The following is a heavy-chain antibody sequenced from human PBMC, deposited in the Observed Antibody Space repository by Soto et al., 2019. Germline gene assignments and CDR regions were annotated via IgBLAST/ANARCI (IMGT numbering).Heavy chain of an antibody. Sequence: QVQLVQSGAEEKKPGASVKVSCKASGYTFTSYAMHWVRQAPGQRLEWMGWINAGNGNTKYSQKFQGRVTITRDTSASTAYMELSSLRSEDTAVYYCARVRGSYSLNWYFDLWGRGTLVTVSS. J-gene: IGHJ2*01. V-gene: IGHV1-3*05. D-gene: IGHD1-26*01. CDR3: ARVRGSYSLNWYFDL. CDR1: GYTFTSYA. CDR2: INAGNGNT.